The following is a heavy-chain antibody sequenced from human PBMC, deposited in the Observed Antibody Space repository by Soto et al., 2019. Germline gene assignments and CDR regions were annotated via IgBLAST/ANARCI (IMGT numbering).Heavy chain of an antibody. J-gene: IGHJ4*02. D-gene: IGHD2-15*01. CDR2: IYYSGST. Sequence: QLQLQESGPGLVKPSETLSLTCTVSGGSISSSSYYWGWIRQPPGKGLEWIESIYYSGSTYYNPSDKTRVTISVNTSKNQFRLQLSSVTAADTAVYYCARGGYCSGGSCYEAEYFDYWGQGTLVTVSS. CDR3: ARGGYCSGGSCYEAEYFDY. V-gene: IGHV4-39*01. CDR1: GGSISSSSYY.